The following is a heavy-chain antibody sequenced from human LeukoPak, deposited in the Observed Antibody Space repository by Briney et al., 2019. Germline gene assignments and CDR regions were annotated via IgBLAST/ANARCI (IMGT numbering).Heavy chain of an antibody. V-gene: IGHV3-48*03. CDR3: ASIVDYDILTGYWNY. CDR2: ISSSGSTI. Sequence: PGGSLRLSCAASGFTFSSYEMNWVRQAPGKGLEWVSYISSSGSTIYYADSVKGRFTISRDNAKNSLYLQMNSLRAEDTAVYYCASIVDYDILTGYWNYWGQGTLVTVSS. CDR1: GFTFSSYE. J-gene: IGHJ4*02. D-gene: IGHD3-9*01.